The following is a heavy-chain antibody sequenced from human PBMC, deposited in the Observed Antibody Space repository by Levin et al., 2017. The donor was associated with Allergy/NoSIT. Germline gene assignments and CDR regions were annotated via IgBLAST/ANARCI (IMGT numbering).Heavy chain of an antibody. D-gene: IGHD4-11*01. CDR3: ARTPEYYSTYVD. CDR1: GFTFSTYP. CDR2: ISSSGSSI. Sequence: PGGSLRLSCAASGFTFSTYPMNWVRQAPGKGLEWVSYISSSGSSIHYADSVKGRFTISRDNAKNSLYLQMNSLRDDDTAVYYCARTPEYYSTYVDWGQGTLVTVSS. V-gene: IGHV3-48*02. J-gene: IGHJ4*02.